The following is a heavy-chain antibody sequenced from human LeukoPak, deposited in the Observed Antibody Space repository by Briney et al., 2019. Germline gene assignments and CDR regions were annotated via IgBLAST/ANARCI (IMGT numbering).Heavy chain of an antibody. D-gene: IGHD3-9*01. J-gene: IGHJ5*02. CDR1: GFTFSSYS. CDR2: ISSSSSYI. Sequence: GGSLRLSCAASGFTFSSYSMNWVRPAPGKWLEWVSSISSSSSYIYYADSVKGRFTISRDNAKNSLYLQMNSLRAEDTAVYYCARAGGYFDYRGNNWFDPWGQGTLVTVSS. CDR3: ARAGGYFDYRGNNWFDP. V-gene: IGHV3-21*01.